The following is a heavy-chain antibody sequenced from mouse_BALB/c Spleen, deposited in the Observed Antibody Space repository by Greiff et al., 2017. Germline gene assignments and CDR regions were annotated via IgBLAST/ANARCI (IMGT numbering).Heavy chain of an antibody. CDR3: ARLGGEAIYYDPFDY. V-gene: IGHV5-12-1*01. Sequence: EVKVVESGGGLVKPGGSLKLSCAASGFAFSSYDMSWVRQTPEKRLEWVAYISSGGGSTYYPDTVKGRFTISRDNAKNTLYLQMSSLKSEDTAMYYCARLGGEAIYYDPFDYWGQGTTLTVSS. J-gene: IGHJ2*01. CDR1: GFAFSSYD. CDR2: ISSGGGST. D-gene: IGHD2-4*01.